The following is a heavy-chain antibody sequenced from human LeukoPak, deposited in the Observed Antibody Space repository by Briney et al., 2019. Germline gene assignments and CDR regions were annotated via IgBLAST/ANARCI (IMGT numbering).Heavy chain of an antibody. V-gene: IGHV4-59*01. J-gene: IGHJ4*02. CDR3: ARGGTAAVWFFDY. Sequence: SETLSLTCTVSGGSISSYYWSWIRQPPGKGLELIGYIYYSGSTNYNPSLKSRVTISVDMSKNQFSLELSSVTAADTAVYFCARGGTAAVWFFDYWGQGTLVTVS. CDR2: IYYSGST. D-gene: IGHD6-13*01. CDR1: GGSISSYY.